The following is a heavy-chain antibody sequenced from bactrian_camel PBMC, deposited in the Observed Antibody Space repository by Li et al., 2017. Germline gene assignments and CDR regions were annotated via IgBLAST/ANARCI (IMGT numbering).Heavy chain of an antibody. V-gene: IGHV3-2*01. J-gene: IGHJ4*01. Sequence: VQLVESGGGLVQAGGSLRLSCATSGTTYKSYCIRWGTWTEYAESVKGRFTISKDTAKNTLYLQMDSLKPEDTAMYYCAAGVNWVADRKPGAWLLKDNEYDYWGQGTQVTVS. CDR1: GTTYKSYC. D-gene: IGHD1*01. CDR3: AAGVNWVADRKPGAWLLKDNEYDY.